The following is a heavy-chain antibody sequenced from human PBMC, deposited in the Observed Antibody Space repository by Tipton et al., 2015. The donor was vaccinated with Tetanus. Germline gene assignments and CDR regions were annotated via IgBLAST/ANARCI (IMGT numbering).Heavy chain of an antibody. CDR3: ARDRGDYIYYGMDI. D-gene: IGHD3-22*01. CDR1: GYTFTGYY. CDR2: IDPNSGGT. J-gene: IGHJ6*02. V-gene: IGHV1-2*02. Sequence: QLVQSGAEVKKPGASVKVSRKASGYTFTGYYIYWVRQAPGQGLEWMGWIDPNSGGTVYAQKFQGRVPMTRDTSISTAYMELRSLRSDDTAVYYCARDRGDYIYYGMDIWGPGTTVTVS.